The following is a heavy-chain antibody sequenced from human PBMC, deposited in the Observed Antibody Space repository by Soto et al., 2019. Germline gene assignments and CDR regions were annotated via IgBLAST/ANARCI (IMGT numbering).Heavy chain of an antibody. CDR1: GGSISSSSYY. CDR3: ARLGKEPGLPGDYYYYYYMDV. CDR2: IYYSGST. V-gene: IGHV4-39*01. Sequence: SETLSLTCTVSGGSISSSSYYWGWIRQPPGKGLEWIGSIYYSGSTYYNPSLKSRVTISVDTSKNQFSLKLSSVTAADTAVYYCARLGKEPGLPGDYYYYYYMDVWGKGTTVTVSS. D-gene: IGHD1-26*01. J-gene: IGHJ6*03.